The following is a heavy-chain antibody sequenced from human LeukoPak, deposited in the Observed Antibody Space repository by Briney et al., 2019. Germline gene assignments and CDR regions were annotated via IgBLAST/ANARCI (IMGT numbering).Heavy chain of an antibody. Sequence: GGSLRLSCAASGFTFSNYWMSWVRQAPGKGLEWVANIKHDGSEKYYVDSVKGRFTISRDNAKNSLFPQMNSLRAEDTAVYYCARDVWAYFDYWGQGTLVTVSS. V-gene: IGHV3-7*01. J-gene: IGHJ4*02. D-gene: IGHD5/OR15-5a*01. CDR2: IKHDGSEK. CDR1: GFTFSNYW. CDR3: ARDVWAYFDY.